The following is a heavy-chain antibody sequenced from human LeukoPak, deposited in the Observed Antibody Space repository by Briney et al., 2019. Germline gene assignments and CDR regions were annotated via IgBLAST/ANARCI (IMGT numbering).Heavy chain of an antibody. J-gene: IGHJ4*02. V-gene: IGHV1-18*01. D-gene: IGHD1-26*01. CDR1: GYTFTNYG. CDR3: ARVIVGATSGDY. CDR2: IIVYNGNT. Sequence: ASVKVSCKASGYTFTNYGVSWVRQAPGQGLEWMGWIIVYNGNTNYAQSLQGRVTMTIDTSTSTAYMELRSLRSDDTAVYYCARVIVGATSGDYWGQGTLVTVSS.